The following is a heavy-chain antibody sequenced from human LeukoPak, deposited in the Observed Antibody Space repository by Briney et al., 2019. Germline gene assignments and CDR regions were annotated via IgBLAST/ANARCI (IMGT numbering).Heavy chain of an antibody. D-gene: IGHD2-2*01. CDR3: ARGYCSTTSCYYFDL. CDR1: GYTFTSYW. J-gene: IGHJ4*02. V-gene: IGHV5-51*01. CDR2: IHPDDSDT. Sequence: GESLKISCKGSGYTFTSYWIGLVRQMPGKGLESMAIIHPDDSDTRYSPSFQGQVTISVDKSISTAYLQWSSLKASDTAMYYCARGYCSTTSCYYFDLWGQGTLVTVSS.